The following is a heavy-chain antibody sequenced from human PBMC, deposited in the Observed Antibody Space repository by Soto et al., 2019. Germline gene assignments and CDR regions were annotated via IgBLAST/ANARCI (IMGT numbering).Heavy chain of an antibody. D-gene: IGHD2-21*02. Sequence: SETLSLICTVSGYSISSGYYWSWIRQTPGKGLEWIGSISHSGTSFYNPSLRSRVTISMDTSNNHFSLKLNSLTATDTAVYYCARASGGHSALCPCSDPCGQLTLLTVS. V-gene: IGHV4-38-2*02. J-gene: IGHJ5*02. CDR2: ISHSGTS. CDR3: ARASGGHSALCPCSDP. CDR1: GYSISSGYY.